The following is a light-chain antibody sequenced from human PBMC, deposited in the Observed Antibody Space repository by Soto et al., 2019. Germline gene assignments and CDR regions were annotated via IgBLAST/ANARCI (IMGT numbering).Light chain of an antibody. CDR3: SSYAGAVV. CDR2: EGS. CDR1: SSDVGSYNL. V-gene: IGLV2-23*01. J-gene: IGLJ2*01. Sequence: QSALTQPASVSGSPGQSITISCTGTSSDVGSYNLVSWYQHHPGKAPKLMIYEGSNRPSGVSARFSGSKSGNTASLTISGLQAEDEADYYCSSYAGAVVFGGGTQLPS.